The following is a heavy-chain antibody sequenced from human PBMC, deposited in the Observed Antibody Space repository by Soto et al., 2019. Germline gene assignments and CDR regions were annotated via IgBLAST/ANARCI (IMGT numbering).Heavy chain of an antibody. Sequence: GASVKVSCKASGGTFNSYYINWVRQAPGQGLEWMGGIIPIFGTANYAQKFQGRVTITADESTSTAYMELSSLRSEDTAVYYCARDYYGGNSRPHFDYWGQGTLVTVS. V-gene: IGHV1-69*13. CDR3: ARDYYGGNSRPHFDY. J-gene: IGHJ4*02. CDR1: GGTFNSYY. CDR2: IIPIFGTA. D-gene: IGHD4-17*01.